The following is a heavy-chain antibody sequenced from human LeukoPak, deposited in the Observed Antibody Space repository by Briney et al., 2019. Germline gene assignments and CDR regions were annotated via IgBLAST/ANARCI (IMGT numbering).Heavy chain of an antibody. V-gene: IGHV3-64*01. Sequence: AGSLRLSCAASGFTFSTYAMHWVRQAPGKGLEYVSAVNSNGRNTFYASSVKGRFTISRDNSKNTLYLQMGGLRAEDMALYYCVRDMTGNYYDTWGQGTLVTVSS. CDR2: VNSNGRNT. CDR1: GFTFSTYA. CDR3: VRDMTGNYYDT. D-gene: IGHD3-22*01. J-gene: IGHJ4*02.